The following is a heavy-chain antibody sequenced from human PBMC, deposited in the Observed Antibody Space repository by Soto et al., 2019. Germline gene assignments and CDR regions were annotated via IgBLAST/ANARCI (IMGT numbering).Heavy chain of an antibody. V-gene: IGHV4-34*01. CDR2: INHSGST. J-gene: IGHJ4*02. Sequence: SETLSLTCAVYGRSFSDYYWNWIRQPPGKGLELIGEINHSGSTNYNPSLKSRVTISVDTSKNHFSLQLISVTAADTAVYYGARDCPCTGFSYDFDFWGQGTLVTVSS. CDR1: GRSFSDYY. CDR3: ARDCPCTGFSYDFDF. D-gene: IGHD3-9*01.